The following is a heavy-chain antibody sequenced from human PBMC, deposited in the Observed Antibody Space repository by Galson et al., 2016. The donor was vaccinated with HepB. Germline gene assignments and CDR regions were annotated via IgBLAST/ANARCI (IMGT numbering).Heavy chain of an antibody. CDR1: GFTFGTYW. Sequence: SLRLSCAASGFTFGTYWMHWVRQVPGKGLLWVSHINSDEPGSTYADSVKGRFTISRDNARNTPYLQMNSLRAGDSGVYYCVTDDPGLGIESWGQGTLVTVSS. D-gene: IGHD3-10*01. J-gene: IGHJ4*02. V-gene: IGHV3-74*01. CDR2: INSDEPGS. CDR3: VTDDPGLGIES.